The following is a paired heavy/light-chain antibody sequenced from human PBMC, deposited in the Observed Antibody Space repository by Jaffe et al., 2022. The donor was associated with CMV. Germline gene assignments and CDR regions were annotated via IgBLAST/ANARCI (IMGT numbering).Heavy chain of an antibody. Sequence: QVQLVESGGGVVQPGRSLRLSCAASGFTFSSYGMHWVRQAPGKGLEWVAVIWYDGSNKYYADSVKGRFTISRDNSKNTLYLQMNSLRAEDTAVYYCARDQRLLWFGQGETGDYYGMDVWGQGTTVTVSS. D-gene: IGHD3-10*01. J-gene: IGHJ6*02. V-gene: IGHV3-33*01. CDR1: GFTFSSYG. CDR2: IWYDGSNK. CDR3: ARDQRLLWFGQGETGDYYGMDV.
Light chain of an antibody. CDR2: AAS. J-gene: IGKJ3*01. Sequence: AIQMTQSPSSLSASVGDRVTITCRASQGIRNDLGWYQQKPGKAPKLLIYAASSLQSGVPSRFSGSGSGTDFTLTISSLQPEDFATYYCLQDYNYPHTFGPGTKVDIK. CDR1: QGIRND. V-gene: IGKV1-6*01. CDR3: LQDYNYPHT.